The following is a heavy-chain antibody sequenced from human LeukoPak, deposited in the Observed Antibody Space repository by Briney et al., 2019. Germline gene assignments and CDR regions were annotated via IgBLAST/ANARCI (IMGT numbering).Heavy chain of an antibody. V-gene: IGHV3-21*01. CDR3: ARVGVVAATPYGMDV. J-gene: IGHJ6*02. CDR1: GFTFSSYS. CDR2: ISSSSSYI. Sequence: GGSLRLSCAASGFTFSSYSMNWVRQAPGKGLEWVSSISSSSSYIYYADSVKGRFTISRDNAKNSLYLQMNSLRAEDTAVYYCARVGVVAATPYGMDVWGQGTTVTVSS. D-gene: IGHD2-15*01.